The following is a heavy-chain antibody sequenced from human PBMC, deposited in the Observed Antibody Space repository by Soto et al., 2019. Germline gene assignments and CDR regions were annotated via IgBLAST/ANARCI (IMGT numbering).Heavy chain of an antibody. D-gene: IGHD3-22*01. Sequence: QVQLVQSGAEVKKPGSSLKVSCKASGDTFYIYGFNWVRQAPGQGLEWLGTIIPIFGTADYAQKFEGRVSITADKSTSTAYMELASLTSEDSAIYYCARGGIHFYDDSGHAFDYWGQGTLITVSS. CDR3: ARGGIHFYDDSGHAFDY. CDR1: GDTFYIYG. CDR2: IIPIFGTA. J-gene: IGHJ4*02. V-gene: IGHV1-69*06.